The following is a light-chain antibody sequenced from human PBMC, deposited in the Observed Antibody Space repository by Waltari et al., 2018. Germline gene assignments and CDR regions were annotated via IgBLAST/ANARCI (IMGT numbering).Light chain of an antibody. J-gene: IGKJ5*01. CDR1: QNISKW. Sequence: DIQMTQSPSTLSASLGDRVTITCRASQNISKWLAWYQQKPGKAPNLLSYETSSLESGVPSRFSGSGSGTEFTLTISSLHPDDFATFYCQHYVAYPITFGQGTRLEIK. V-gene: IGKV1-5*03. CDR3: QHYVAYPIT. CDR2: ETS.